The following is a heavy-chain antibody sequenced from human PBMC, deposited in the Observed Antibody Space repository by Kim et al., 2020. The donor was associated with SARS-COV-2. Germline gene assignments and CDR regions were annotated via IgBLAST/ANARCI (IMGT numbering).Heavy chain of an antibody. V-gene: IGHV1-8*01. D-gene: IGHD2-2*01. CDR2: MNPNSGNT. Sequence: ASVKVSCKASGYTFTSYDINWVRQATGQGLEWMGWMNPNSGNTGYAQKFQGRVTMTRNTSISTAYMELSSLRSEDTAVYYCARQYCSSTSCYFYWGQGTLVTVSS. J-gene: IGHJ4*02. CDR3: ARQYCSSTSCYFY. CDR1: GYTFTSYD.